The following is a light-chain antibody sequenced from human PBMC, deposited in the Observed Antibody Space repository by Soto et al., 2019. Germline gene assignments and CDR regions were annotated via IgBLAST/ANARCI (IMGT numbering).Light chain of an antibody. J-gene: IGKJ1*01. V-gene: IGKV3-15*01. CDR1: RSVSSN. CDR2: GAS. Sequence: EIVMTQSPATLSVSPGDGTTLSCRTSRSVSSNLAWYQQKPGQAPRLLIYGASTRASGIPARFSGSGSGTEFTLTISILQSEDFAVYYCQQYNNWPQTFGQGTKVEIK. CDR3: QQYNNWPQT.